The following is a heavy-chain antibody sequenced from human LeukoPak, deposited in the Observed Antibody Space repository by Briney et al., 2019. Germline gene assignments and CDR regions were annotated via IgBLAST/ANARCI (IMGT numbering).Heavy chain of an antibody. CDR3: AKDSYTATVVDY. Sequence: GGSLRLSCAASGFTFSSYGMHWVRQAPGKGLEWVAVIWYDASNKYYADSVQGRFTISRDNSKNTLYLQMNRLRVEDTAVYYCAKDSYTATVVDYWGQGTLVTVSS. V-gene: IGHV3-33*06. J-gene: IGHJ4*02. CDR2: IWYDASNK. CDR1: GFTFSSYG. D-gene: IGHD5-18*01.